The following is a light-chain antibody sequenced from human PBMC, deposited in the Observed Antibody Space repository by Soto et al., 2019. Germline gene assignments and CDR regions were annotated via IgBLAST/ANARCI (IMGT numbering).Light chain of an antibody. CDR2: GAS. V-gene: IGKV3-15*01. CDR3: QQRSNWPPP. CDR1: QSVGSN. Sequence: EIGMTQSPATLSVSPGERVTLSCRARQSVGSNLAWYQQKPGQAPRLLIYGASTRATGIPARFSGSGSGTDFTLTISSVEPEDFAVYICQQRSNWPPPFAQGTLLEI. J-gene: IGKJ5*01.